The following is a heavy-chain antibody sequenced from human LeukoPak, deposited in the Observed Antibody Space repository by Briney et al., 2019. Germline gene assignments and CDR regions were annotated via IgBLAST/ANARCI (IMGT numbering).Heavy chain of an antibody. D-gene: IGHD3-22*01. Sequence: SGPTLVKPTQTLTLTCTFSGFSLSTSGVGVGWIRQPPGKALEWLALIYWDDDKRYSPSLKSRLAITKDTSKNQVVLRMTNMDPVDTATYYCARRRDDYYDSSGYTYAFDIWSQGTLVTVSS. CDR2: IYWDDDK. J-gene: IGHJ3*02. CDR3: ARRRDDYYDSSGYTYAFDI. V-gene: IGHV2-5*02. CDR1: GFSLSTSGVG.